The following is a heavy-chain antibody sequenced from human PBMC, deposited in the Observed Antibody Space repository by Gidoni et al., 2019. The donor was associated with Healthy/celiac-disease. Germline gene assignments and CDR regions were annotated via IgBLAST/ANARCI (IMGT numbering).Heavy chain of an antibody. V-gene: IGHV4-39*01. CDR1: RGSISSSSHY. J-gene: IGHJ4*02. CDR3: ASYSSSSSGY. CDR2: IYYSGST. Sequence: QLQLQESGPGLVKPSETLSLTCTVSRGSISSSSHYWGWIRQPPGKGLEWIGSIYYSGSTYYDPSLKSRVTISVDTSKNQFSLKLSSVTAADTAVYYCASYSSSSSGYWGQGTLVTVSS. D-gene: IGHD6-13*01.